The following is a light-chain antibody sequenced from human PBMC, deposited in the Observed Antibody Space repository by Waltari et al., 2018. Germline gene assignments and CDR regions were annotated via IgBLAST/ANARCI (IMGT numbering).Light chain of an antibody. V-gene: IGLV3-19*01. Sequence: SSELTQDPAVSVALGPTVRITCQGDSLQSYYASWYQQKPGQAPVLVIYGKNNRPSGIPDRFSGSSSGNTASLTITGAQAEDEADYYCNSRDSSGNRVFGGGTKLTVL. CDR1: SLQSYY. CDR2: GKN. J-gene: IGLJ3*02. CDR3: NSRDSSGNRV.